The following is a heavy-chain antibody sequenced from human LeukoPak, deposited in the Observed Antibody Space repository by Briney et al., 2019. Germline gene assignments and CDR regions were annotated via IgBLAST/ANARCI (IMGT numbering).Heavy chain of an antibody. Sequence: PLETLSLSCAVYGGSCSGYYWSWIRQRPRMGMEWIGEINHSGSTNYNPSLKSRVTISVDTSKNQFSLKLSSVTAADTAVYYCARTNKYYDILTGYPGRYYFDYWGQGTLVTVSS. CDR2: INHSGST. J-gene: IGHJ4*02. D-gene: IGHD3-9*01. CDR1: GGSCSGYY. V-gene: IGHV4-34*01. CDR3: ARTNKYYDILTGYPGRYYFDY.